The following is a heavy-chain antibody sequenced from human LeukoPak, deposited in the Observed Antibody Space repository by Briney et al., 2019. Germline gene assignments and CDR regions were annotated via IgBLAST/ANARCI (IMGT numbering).Heavy chain of an antibody. CDR3: ARGPRITMVRGARGNWFDP. J-gene: IGHJ5*02. V-gene: IGHV4-59*12. CDR2: IYYSGST. Sequence: PSETPSLTCTVSGGSISSYYWSWIRQPSGKGLEWIGYIYYSGSTNYNPSLKSRVTISVDTSKNQFSLRLSSVTAADTAVYYCARGPRITMVRGARGNWFDPWGQGTLVTVSS. CDR1: GGSISSYY. D-gene: IGHD3-10*01.